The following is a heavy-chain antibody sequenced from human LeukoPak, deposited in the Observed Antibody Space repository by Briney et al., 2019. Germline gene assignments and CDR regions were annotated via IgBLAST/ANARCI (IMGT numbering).Heavy chain of an antibody. J-gene: IGHJ3*02. V-gene: IGHV3-20*01. CDR1: GFTFDDYG. CDR2: INWNGGST. CDR3: ARGNCYDSSGTDAFDI. Sequence: GGSLRLSCAASGFTFDDYGMSWVRQAPGKGLEWVSGINWNGGSTGYADSVKGRFTISRDNAKNSLYLQMNSLRAEDTALYHCARGNCYDSSGTDAFDIWGQGTMVTVSS. D-gene: IGHD3-22*01.